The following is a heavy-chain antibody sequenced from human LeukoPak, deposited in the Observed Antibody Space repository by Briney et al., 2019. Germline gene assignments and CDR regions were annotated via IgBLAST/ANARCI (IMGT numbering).Heavy chain of an antibody. J-gene: IGHJ4*02. CDR3: AKDLGGWYDY. Sequence: GGSLRLSCVASGFTFSNYAVSWVRQAPGKRLEWVAVISYDGSNKYYADSVKGRFTISRDNSKNTLYLQMNSLRAEDTAVYYCAKDLGGWYDYWGQGTLVTVSS. CDR2: ISYDGSNK. CDR1: GFTFSNYA. D-gene: IGHD6-19*01. V-gene: IGHV3-30*18.